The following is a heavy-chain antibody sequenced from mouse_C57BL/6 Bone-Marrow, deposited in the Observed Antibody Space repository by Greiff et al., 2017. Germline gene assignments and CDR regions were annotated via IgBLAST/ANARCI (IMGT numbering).Heavy chain of an antibody. D-gene: IGHD1-1*01. CDR1: GFTFSDYG. Sequence: EVQGVESGGGLVQPGGSLKLSCAASGFTFSDYGMAWVRQAPRKGPEWVAFISNLAYSIYYAHTVTGRYTISRANAKNTLYLEMSSLRSEDTAMYYCARLGSLYNYAMDYWGQGTSVTVSS. CDR2: ISNLAYSI. J-gene: IGHJ4*01. V-gene: IGHV5-15*01. CDR3: ARLGSLYNYAMDY.